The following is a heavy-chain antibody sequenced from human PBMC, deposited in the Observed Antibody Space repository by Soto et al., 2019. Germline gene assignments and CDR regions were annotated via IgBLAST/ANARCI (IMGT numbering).Heavy chain of an antibody. V-gene: IGHV3-20*01. D-gene: IGHD2-2*01. CDR1: GFTFDDYG. Sequence: GGSLRLSCAASGFTFDDYGMSWVRQAPGKGLEWVSGINWNGGSTGYADSVKGRFTISRDNAKNSLYLQMNSLRAEDTALYHCARAGHTSCYLTGQCAFDIWGQGTMVTVSS. CDR3: ARAGHTSCYLTGQCAFDI. CDR2: INWNGGST. J-gene: IGHJ3*02.